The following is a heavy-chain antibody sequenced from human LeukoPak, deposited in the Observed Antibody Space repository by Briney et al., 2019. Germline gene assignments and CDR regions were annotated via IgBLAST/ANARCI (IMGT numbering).Heavy chain of an antibody. Sequence: SETLSLTCTVSGGSISSSSYYWGWIRQPPGKGLEWIGSIYYSGSTYYNPSLKSRVTISVDTSKNQFSLKLSSVTAADTAVYYCARAVFSYCSGGSCPYFDYWGQGTLVTVSS. CDR2: IYYSGST. CDR1: GGSISSSSYY. CDR3: ARAVFSYCSGGSCPYFDY. V-gene: IGHV4-39*07. D-gene: IGHD2-15*01. J-gene: IGHJ4*02.